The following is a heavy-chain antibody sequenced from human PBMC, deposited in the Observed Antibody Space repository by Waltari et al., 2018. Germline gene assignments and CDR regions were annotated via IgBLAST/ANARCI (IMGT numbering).Heavy chain of an antibody. CDR1: GGSIRSYY. CDR3: ARYEGVFDY. CDR2: IYYSGST. V-gene: IGHV4-59*01. Sequence: QVQLQESGPGLVKPSETLSLTCTVSGGSIRSYYWSWIRQPPGKGLEWIGYIYYSGSTNYNPSLKSRVTISVDTSKNQFSLKLSSVTAADTAVYYCARYEGVFDYWGQGTLVTVSS. D-gene: IGHD3-10*01. J-gene: IGHJ4*02.